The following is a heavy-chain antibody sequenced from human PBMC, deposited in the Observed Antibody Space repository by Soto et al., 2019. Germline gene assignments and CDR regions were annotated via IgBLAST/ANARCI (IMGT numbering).Heavy chain of an antibody. CDR2: ISGSGGST. J-gene: IGHJ4*02. D-gene: IGHD6-13*01. Sequence: TGGSLRLSCAASGFTFSSYAMSWVRQAPGKGLEWVSAISGSGGSTYYADSVKGRFTISRDNSKNTLYLQMNSLRAEDTAVYYCAKDSYSSSWYYFDYWGQGTLVTVSS. CDR3: AKDSYSSSWYYFDY. V-gene: IGHV3-23*01. CDR1: GFTFSSYA.